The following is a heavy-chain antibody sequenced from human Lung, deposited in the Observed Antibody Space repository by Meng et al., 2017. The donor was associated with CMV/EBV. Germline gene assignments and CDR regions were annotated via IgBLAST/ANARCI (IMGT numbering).Heavy chain of an antibody. Sequence: SETLSLTCTVSGGPISSSSYYWGWIRQPPGKGLEWIGSIYYSGSTYYNPSLKSRVTISVDTSKNQFSLKLSSVTAADTAVYYCARSHSSGWPFDYWGQGTLVTVSS. CDR3: ARSHSSGWPFDY. CDR1: GGPISSSSYY. D-gene: IGHD6-19*01. V-gene: IGHV4-39*07. CDR2: IYYSGST. J-gene: IGHJ4*02.